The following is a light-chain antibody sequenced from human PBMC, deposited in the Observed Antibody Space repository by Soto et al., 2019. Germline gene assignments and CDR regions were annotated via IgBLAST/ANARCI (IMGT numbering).Light chain of an antibody. J-gene: IGKJ1*01. CDR3: QQYNSYSGT. CDR2: KAS. Sequence: DIQMTQSPSTLSSSVGDRVTGSCRASQSISSWLAWYQQKPGKAPKLLIYKASSLESGVPSRFSGSGSGTEFTLTISSLQPDDFATYYCQQYNSYSGTFGQGTKVDI. V-gene: IGKV1-5*03. CDR1: QSISSW.